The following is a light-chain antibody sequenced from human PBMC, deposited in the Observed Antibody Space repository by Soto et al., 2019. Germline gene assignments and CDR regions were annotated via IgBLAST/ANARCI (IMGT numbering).Light chain of an antibody. J-gene: IGKJ3*01. CDR1: QGISTS. V-gene: IGKV1-27*01. Sequence: DIQMTQSPSSLSASVGDRVTITCRASQGISTSLAWYQQRPGKAPKLLIYAASTLQSGVPSRFSGGGSGTDFTLTVSSLQPEDVATYDCQKYDSAPLTVGPGTKVDI. CDR2: AAS. CDR3: QKYDSAPLT.